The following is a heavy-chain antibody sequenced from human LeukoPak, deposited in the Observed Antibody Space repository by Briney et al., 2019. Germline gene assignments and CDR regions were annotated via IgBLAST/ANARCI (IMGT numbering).Heavy chain of an antibody. CDR1: GITLNNYG. CDR3: AKRGVVIRVILVGFHKEAYYFDS. J-gene: IGHJ4*02. V-gene: IGHV3-23*01. D-gene: IGHD3-22*01. Sequence: GVSLRLSCAVCGITLNNYGMSWVRQAPGEGREWVADFSESGYRTNYADSVKGRLTISRGNPKNTLYLQMNSLRAEDTAVYFCAKRGVVIRVILVGFHKEAYYFDSWGQGALVTVSS. CDR2: FSESGYRT.